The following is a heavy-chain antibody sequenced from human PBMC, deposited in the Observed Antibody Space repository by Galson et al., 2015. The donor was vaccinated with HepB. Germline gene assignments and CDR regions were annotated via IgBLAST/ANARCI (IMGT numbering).Heavy chain of an antibody. CDR3: ARGRGDFVGVYYYYYMDV. Sequence: SLRLSCAASGFTFSSYWMHWVRQAPGKGLVWVSRIISDGSSTSYADSVKGRFTISRDNAKNTLYLQMNSLRAEDTAVYYCARGRGDFVGVYYYYYMDVWGKGTTVTVSS. J-gene: IGHJ6*03. CDR1: GFTFSSYW. V-gene: IGHV3-74*01. D-gene: IGHD3-10*01. CDR2: IISDGSST.